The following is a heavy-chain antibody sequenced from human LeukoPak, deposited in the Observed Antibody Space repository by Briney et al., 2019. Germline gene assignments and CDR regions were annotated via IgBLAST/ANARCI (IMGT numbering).Heavy chain of an antibody. J-gene: IGHJ4*02. CDR3: ARGSHYYGSGSFPNFDY. CDR1: GGSFSGYY. Sequence: PSETLTLNCAVYGGSFSGYYWSWIRQPPGKGLEWIGEINHSGSTNYNPSLKSRVTISVDTSKNQFSLKLSSVTAADTAVYYCARGSHYYGSGSFPNFDYWGQGTLVTVSS. V-gene: IGHV4-34*01. D-gene: IGHD3-10*01. CDR2: INHSGST.